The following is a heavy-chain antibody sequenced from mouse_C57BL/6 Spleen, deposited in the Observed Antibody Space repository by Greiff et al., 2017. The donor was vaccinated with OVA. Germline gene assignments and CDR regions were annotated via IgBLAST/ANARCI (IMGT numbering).Heavy chain of an antibody. CDR2: IYPGDGDT. Sequence: QVQLQQSGPELVKPGASVKISCKASGYAFSSSWMNWVKQRPGKGLEWIGRIYPGDGDTNYNGKFKGKATLTADKSSSTAYMQLSSLTSEDSAVYFCARYGDYYGSSLYWYFDVWGTGTTVTVSS. D-gene: IGHD1-1*01. CDR3: ARYGDYYGSSLYWYFDV. CDR1: GYAFSSSW. J-gene: IGHJ1*03. V-gene: IGHV1-82*01.